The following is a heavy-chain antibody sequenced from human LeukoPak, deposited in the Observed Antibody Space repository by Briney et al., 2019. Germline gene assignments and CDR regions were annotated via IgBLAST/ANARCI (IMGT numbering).Heavy chain of an antibody. J-gene: IGHJ4*01. CDR3: ARDGTAAGLYFDL. CDR1: GFTFSDYW. D-gene: IGHD6-13*01. V-gene: IGHV3-7*01. CDR2: IRQDGGEK. Sequence: GGSLRLSCAVSGFTFSDYWMNWVRQAPGKGLEWVASIRQDGGEKSYVDSVKGRFTISRDNTKRSLYLQMSSLRAKDTAVYYCARDGTAAGLYFDLWGQGTLVTVSS.